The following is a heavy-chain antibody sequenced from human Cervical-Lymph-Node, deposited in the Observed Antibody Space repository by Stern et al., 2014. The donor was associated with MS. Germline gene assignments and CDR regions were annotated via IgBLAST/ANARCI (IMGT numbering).Heavy chain of an antibody. CDR1: GYTFATYY. J-gene: IGHJ4*02. CDR3: TRSPGIAVAAPFYFFDY. CDR2: IHPSGAGT. D-gene: IGHD6-19*01. V-gene: IGHV1-46*03. Sequence: VQLEESGAEVKKPGASVKVSCEAPGYTFATYYIHWVRQAPGQGLEWMGMIHPSGAGTTYAQRFQDRVTMTGDTSTTTVYMELSSLRSEDTAVYYCTRSPGIAVAAPFYFFDYWGQGTLVTVSS.